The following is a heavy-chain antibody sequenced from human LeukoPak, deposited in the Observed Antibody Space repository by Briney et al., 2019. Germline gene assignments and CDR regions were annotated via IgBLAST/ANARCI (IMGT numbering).Heavy chain of an antibody. V-gene: IGHV3-23*01. J-gene: IGHJ4*02. CDR3: SKGYSSGWYYDY. D-gene: IGHD6-19*01. CDR1: GFTFSGYA. CDR2: IRGSGGST. Sequence: GGSLRFSRAASGFTFSGYAMSWVRQAPGKGLEWVSAIRGSGGSTFYADSVKGRFTISRDNSKNTLYLQMNSLRAEDTAIYYCSKGYSSGWYYDYWGQGTLVAVSS.